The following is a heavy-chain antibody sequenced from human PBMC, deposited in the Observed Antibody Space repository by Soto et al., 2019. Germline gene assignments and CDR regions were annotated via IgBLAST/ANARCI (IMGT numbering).Heavy chain of an antibody. CDR1: GGSISSSSYY. CDR3: ARFSVGGKFLPAAAGQSPFDY. V-gene: IGHV4-39*01. CDR2: IYYSGST. J-gene: IGHJ4*02. D-gene: IGHD6-13*01. Sequence: QLQLQESGPGLVKPSETLSLTCTVSGGSISSSSYYWGWIRQPPGKGLEWIGSIYYSGSTYYNPSLKSRVTISVDTSKNQFSLKLSSVTAADTAVYYCARFSVGGKFLPAAAGQSPFDYWGQGTLVTVSS.